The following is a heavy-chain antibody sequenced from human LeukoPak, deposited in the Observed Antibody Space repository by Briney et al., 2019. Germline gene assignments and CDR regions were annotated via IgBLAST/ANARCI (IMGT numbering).Heavy chain of an antibody. J-gene: IGHJ4*02. V-gene: IGHV3-30*04. CDR1: GFTFSSYA. D-gene: IGHD5-12*01. Sequence: PGGSLRLSCAASGFTFSSYAMHWVCQAPGKGLEWVAVISYDGSNKYYADSVKGRFTISRDNSKNTLYLQMNSLRAEDTAVYYCARASSGYDKLDYWGQGTLVTVSS. CDR3: ARASSGYDKLDY. CDR2: ISYDGSNK.